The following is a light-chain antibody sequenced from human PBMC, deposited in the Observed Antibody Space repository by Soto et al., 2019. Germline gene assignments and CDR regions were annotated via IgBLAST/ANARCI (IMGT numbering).Light chain of an antibody. CDR3: AAWDDSLNGVV. J-gene: IGLJ2*01. Sequence: QSVLTQPPSVSGTPGQRVTISCSGSSSNIGSNTVNWYQQLPGTAPKLLICTNNQRPSGVPDRFSGSKSGTSASLAISGLQSEDEADYYCAAWDDSLNGVVFGGGTKLTVL. V-gene: IGLV1-44*01. CDR1: SSNIGSNT. CDR2: TNN.